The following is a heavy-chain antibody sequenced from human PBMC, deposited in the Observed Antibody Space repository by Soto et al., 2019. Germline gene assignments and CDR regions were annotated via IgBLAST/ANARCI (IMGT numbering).Heavy chain of an antibody. D-gene: IGHD6-6*01. CDR2: MNPNSGNT. CDR3: ARGHAALYYYSYSAMDV. Sequence: AAVKVSCKASGYTFTSYDINWVRQATGQGLEWMGWMNPNSGNTGYAQKFQGRVTMTRNTSISTAYMELSSLRSEDTAVYYCARGHAALYYYSYSAMDVWGQGTTVTVSS. J-gene: IGHJ6*01. CDR1: GYTFTSYD. V-gene: IGHV1-8*01.